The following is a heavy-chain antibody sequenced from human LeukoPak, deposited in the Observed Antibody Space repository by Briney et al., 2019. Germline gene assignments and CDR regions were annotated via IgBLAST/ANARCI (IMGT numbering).Heavy chain of an antibody. J-gene: IGHJ4*02. CDR3: ARGLGDSSGYYYSDY. V-gene: IGHV1-69*13. CDR1: GGTFSTYA. Sequence: SVKVSCKTSGGTFSTYAISWVRQAPGQGLEWMGGIIPIFGTGNYAQKFQGRVTITADESTSTAYMELSSLRSEDTAVYYCARGLGDSSGYYYSDYWDQGTLVTVSS. CDR2: IIPIFGTG. D-gene: IGHD3-22*01.